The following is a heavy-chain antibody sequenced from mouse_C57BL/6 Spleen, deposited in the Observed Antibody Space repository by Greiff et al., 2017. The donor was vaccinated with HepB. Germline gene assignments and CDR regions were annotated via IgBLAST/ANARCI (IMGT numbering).Heavy chain of an antibody. V-gene: IGHV1-82*01. D-gene: IGHD2-3*01. CDR2: IYPGDGDT. Sequence: VQLQQSGPELVKPGASVKISCKASGYAFSSSWMNWVKQRPGKGLEWIGRIYPGDGDTNYNGKFKGKATLTADKSSSTAYMQLSSLTSEDSAVYFCARGDDGYSYYYAMDYGGQGTSVTVSS. J-gene: IGHJ4*01. CDR1: GYAFSSSW. CDR3: ARGDDGYSYYYAMDY.